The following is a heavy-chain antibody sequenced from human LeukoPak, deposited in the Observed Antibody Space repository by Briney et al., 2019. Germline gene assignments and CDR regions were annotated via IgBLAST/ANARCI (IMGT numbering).Heavy chain of an antibody. CDR1: GFTFSSYA. V-gene: IGHV3-23*01. CDR3: AKRPSYGSGSYYSDY. J-gene: IGHJ4*02. Sequence: PGGSLRLSCAASGFTFSSYAMSWVRQAPGKGLEWVSAISGSGGSTYYADSVKGRFTISRDNSKNTLYLQMNSLRAEDTAVYYCAKRPSYGSGSYYSDYWGQGTLVTVSS. CDR2: ISGSGGST. D-gene: IGHD3-10*01.